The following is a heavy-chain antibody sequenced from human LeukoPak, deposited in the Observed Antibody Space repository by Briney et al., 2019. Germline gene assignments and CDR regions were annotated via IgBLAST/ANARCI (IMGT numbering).Heavy chain of an antibody. J-gene: IGHJ4*02. CDR2: ITHDETNT. Sequence: GGSLRLSCAASKFTFRLYGMPWVRQAPGKGLEWVAVITHDETNTYYADSVKGRFTISRDNSKNTLYLQMNSLRAEDTAVYYCAKAWLQLWLLDYWGQGTLVTVSS. CDR3: AKAWLQLWLLDY. D-gene: IGHD5-18*01. V-gene: IGHV3-30*18. CDR1: KFTFRLYG.